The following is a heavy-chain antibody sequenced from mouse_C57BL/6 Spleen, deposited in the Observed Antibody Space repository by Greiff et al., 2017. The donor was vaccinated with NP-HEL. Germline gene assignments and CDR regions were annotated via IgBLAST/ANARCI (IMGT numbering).Heavy chain of an antibody. CDR1: GFNIKDYY. CDR2: IDPEDGGT. D-gene: IGHD2-2*01. Sequence: EVQLQQSGAELVRPGASVKLSCTASGFNIKDYYMHWVKQRPEQGLEWIGRIDPEDGGTEYAPKFQGKATMTADTSSNTAYLQLSSLTSEDTAVYYCTAGRNLGYPDYWGQGTTLTVSS. J-gene: IGHJ2*01. V-gene: IGHV14-1*01. CDR3: TAGRNLGYPDY.